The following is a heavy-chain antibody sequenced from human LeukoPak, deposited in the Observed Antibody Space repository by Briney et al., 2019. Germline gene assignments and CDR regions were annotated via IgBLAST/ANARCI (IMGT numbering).Heavy chain of an antibody. J-gene: IGHJ4*02. D-gene: IGHD3-10*01. V-gene: IGHV3-7*01. CDR1: GFIFSSYW. Sequence: PGGSLRLSCAASGFIFSSYWMSWVRQAPGKGLEWVANIRQDGSEKYYVDSVKGRFTISRDNAKNSLYLQMNSLRAEDTAVYYCARAAVRGVIRLDYWGQGTLVTVSS. CDR2: IRQDGSEK. CDR3: ARAAVRGVIRLDY.